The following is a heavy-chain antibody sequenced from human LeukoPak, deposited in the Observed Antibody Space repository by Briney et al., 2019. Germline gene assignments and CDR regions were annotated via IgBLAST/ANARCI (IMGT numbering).Heavy chain of an antibody. D-gene: IGHD2-2*01. CDR3: ARGYGRYCSSTSCYEVGDSNTNYYGMDV. CDR1: GFTFSSYS. J-gene: IGHJ6*02. V-gene: IGHV3-21*01. CDR2: ISSSSSYI. Sequence: GGSLRLSCAASGFTFSSYSMNWVRQAPGKGLEWVSSISSSSSYIYYADSVKGRFTISRDNAKNSLYLQMNSLRAEDTAVYYCARGYGRYCSSTSCYEVGDSNTNYYGMDVWGQGTTVTVSS.